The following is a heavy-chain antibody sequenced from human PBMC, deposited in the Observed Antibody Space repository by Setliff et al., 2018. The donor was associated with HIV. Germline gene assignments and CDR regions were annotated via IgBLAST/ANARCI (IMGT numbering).Heavy chain of an antibody. CDR3: ASSNVVVVTASVSDAFDI. J-gene: IGHJ3*02. CDR2: INTDGSSI. D-gene: IGHD2-21*02. V-gene: IGHV3-74*01. Sequence: GGSLRLSCVASGFTFSNYWMHWVRQAPGKGLVWVSRINTDGSSISHADSVKGRFTISRDNAKNTLFLQMNSLRAEDTAVYYCASSNVVVVTASVSDAFDIWGQGTMVIVSS. CDR1: GFTFSNYW.